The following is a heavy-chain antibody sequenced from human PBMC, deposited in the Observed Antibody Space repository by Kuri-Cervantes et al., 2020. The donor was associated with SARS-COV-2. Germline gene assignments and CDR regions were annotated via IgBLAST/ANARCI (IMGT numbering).Heavy chain of an antibody. CDR3: ASDQGDYAEGWFGP. V-gene: IGHV3-7*01. Sequence: GGSLSLSCAASGCTFSSYWMSWVRQAPGKGLEWVADIKQAGSEKYYVDSVKGRFTIARDNAKNSLYLQMNSLRAEDTAVYYCASDQGDYAEGWFGPWGQGTLVTVSS. CDR1: GCTFSSYW. CDR2: IKQAGSEK. D-gene: IGHD4-17*01. J-gene: IGHJ5*02.